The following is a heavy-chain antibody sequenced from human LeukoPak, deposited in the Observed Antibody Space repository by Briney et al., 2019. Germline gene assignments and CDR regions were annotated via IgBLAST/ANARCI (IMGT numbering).Heavy chain of an antibody. Sequence: SETLSLTCTVSGGSISGYYWSWIRQPPGKGLEWIGYIYYSGSTNYNPSLKSRVTISVDTSKNQFSLKLSSVTAADTAVYYCARVFGVTRRAFDIWGQGTMVTVSS. J-gene: IGHJ3*02. CDR1: GGSISGYY. V-gene: IGHV4-59*01. D-gene: IGHD3-16*01. CDR2: IYYSGST. CDR3: ARVFGVTRRAFDI.